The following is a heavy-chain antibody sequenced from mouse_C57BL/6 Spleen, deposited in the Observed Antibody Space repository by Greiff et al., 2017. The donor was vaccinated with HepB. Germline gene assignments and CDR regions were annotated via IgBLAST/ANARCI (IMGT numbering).Heavy chain of an antibody. D-gene: IGHD2-4*01. Sequence: EVMLVESGGGLVKPGGSLKLSCAASGFTFSSYTMSWVRQTPEKRLEWVATISGGGGNTYYPDSVKGRFTISRDNAKNTLYLQMSSLRSEDTALYYCARQGVRDYEYFDVWGTGTTVTVSS. J-gene: IGHJ1*03. V-gene: IGHV5-9*01. CDR2: ISGGGGNT. CDR3: ARQGVRDYEYFDV. CDR1: GFTFSSYT.